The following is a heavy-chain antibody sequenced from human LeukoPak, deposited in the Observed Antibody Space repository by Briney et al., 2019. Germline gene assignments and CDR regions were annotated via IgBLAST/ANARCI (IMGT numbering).Heavy chain of an antibody. J-gene: IGHJ4*02. Sequence: GGSLRLSCAASGFTFSSYAMHWVRQAPGKGLEWVAVISYDGSNKYYADSVKGRFTISRDNAKNSLYLQMNSLRAEDTAVYYCARSRSTAMATSDLDYWGQGTLVTVSS. CDR3: ARSRSTAMATSDLDY. D-gene: IGHD5-18*01. V-gene: IGHV3-30*04. CDR2: ISYDGSNK. CDR1: GFTFSSYA.